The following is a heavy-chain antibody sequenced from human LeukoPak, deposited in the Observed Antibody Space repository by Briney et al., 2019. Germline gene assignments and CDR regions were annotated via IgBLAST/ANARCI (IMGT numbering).Heavy chain of an antibody. CDR2: IIPILGIA. J-gene: IGHJ4*02. CDR1: GGTFSSYA. Sequence: SVKVSCKASGGTFSSYAISWVRQAPGQGLEWMGRIIPILGIANYAQKFQGRVTMTRNISISTAYMELSSLRSEDTAVYYCARVQWLAPQYYFDYWGQGTLVTVSS. CDR3: ARVQWLAPQYYFDY. V-gene: IGHV1-69*04. D-gene: IGHD6-19*01.